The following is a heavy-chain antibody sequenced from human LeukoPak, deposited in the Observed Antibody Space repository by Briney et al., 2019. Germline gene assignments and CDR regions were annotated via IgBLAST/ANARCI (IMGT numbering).Heavy chain of an antibody. CDR2: IYSGGST. Sequence: PGVSLRLSCAASGFTVSSNYMSWVRQAPGKGLEWVSVIYSGGSTHYADSVKGRFTISRDNSKNTLYLQMNSLRAEDTAVYYCARDRGGYGSGSYYLDYWGQGTLVTVSS. CDR1: GFTVSSNY. D-gene: IGHD3-10*01. CDR3: ARDRGGYGSGSYYLDY. V-gene: IGHV3-66*01. J-gene: IGHJ4*02.